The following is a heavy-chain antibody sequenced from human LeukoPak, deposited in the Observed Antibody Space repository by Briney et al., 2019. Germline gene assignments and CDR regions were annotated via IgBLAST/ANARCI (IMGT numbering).Heavy chain of an antibody. V-gene: IGHV1-18*01. Sequence: AAVKVSCKASGYTFTSYGISWVRQAPGQGLEWMGWISAYNGNTNYAQKLQGRVTMTTDTSTSTAYMELRSLRSDDKAVYYCAIGRGYCSGGSCPGFDYWGEGTLLSVSS. D-gene: IGHD2-15*01. CDR3: AIGRGYCSGGSCPGFDY. J-gene: IGHJ4*02. CDR1: GYTFTSYG. CDR2: ISAYNGNT.